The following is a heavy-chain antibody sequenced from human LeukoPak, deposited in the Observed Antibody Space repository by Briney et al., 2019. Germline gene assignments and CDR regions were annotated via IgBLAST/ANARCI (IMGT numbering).Heavy chain of an antibody. Sequence: SQTLSLTCAISGGSVSSNNGGWNWDRQGPARGLEGRGKTYYRTNWNIEFAVCVKGRIAIYPDQSKKKLSLVPDSVTPEDSAANYCARDVDWLLWGQGTRVTVSS. D-gene: IGHD3-9*01. CDR2: TYYRTNWNI. V-gene: IGHV6-1*01. CDR1: GGSVSSNNGG. J-gene: IGHJ4*02. CDR3: ARDVDWLL.